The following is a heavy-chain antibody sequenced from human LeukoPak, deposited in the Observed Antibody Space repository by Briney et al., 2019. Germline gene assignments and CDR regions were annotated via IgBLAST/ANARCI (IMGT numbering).Heavy chain of an antibody. V-gene: IGHV5-51*01. CDR2: IYPGDSDT. Sequence: GESLKISCQGSGYSFTRYWIGWVRQMPGKGLEWMGIIYPGDSDTRYSPSFQGQVTISPDKSISTAYLQWSSLKASDTAMYYCARQEYYETSGYYSGFFDYWGQGTLVTVSA. D-gene: IGHD3-22*01. J-gene: IGHJ4*02. CDR1: GYSFTRYW. CDR3: ARQEYYETSGYYSGFFDY.